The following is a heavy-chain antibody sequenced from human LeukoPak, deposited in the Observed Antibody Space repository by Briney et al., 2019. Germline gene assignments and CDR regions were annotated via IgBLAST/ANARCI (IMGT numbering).Heavy chain of an antibody. CDR2: SIPILNLA. V-gene: IGHV1-69*04. J-gene: IGHJ4*02. CDR1: GGTFSSYV. Sequence: GSSVKVSCKASGGTFSSYVISWVRQAPGQGLEWMGRSIPILNLANYAQKFQGRVTITADISTSTAYMELSSLKSEDTAVYYCSRYWDDTAMTYWGQGTLVTVSS. CDR3: SRYWDDTAMTY. D-gene: IGHD5-18*01.